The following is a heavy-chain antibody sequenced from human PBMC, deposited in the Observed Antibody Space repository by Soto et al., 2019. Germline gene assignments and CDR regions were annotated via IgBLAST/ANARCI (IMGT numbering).Heavy chain of an antibody. D-gene: IGHD4-17*01. J-gene: IGHJ6*02. Sequence: SETLSLTCTVSGDSISRYYWSWIRQPPGKGLEWLGSVYYSGSTEYTPSLKSRVTISVDTSRNQFSLKVSSVTAADTALYFCARGTVTISALSYGMDVWGQGTTVAVAS. CDR2: VYYSGST. CDR1: GDSISRYY. CDR3: ARGTVTISALSYGMDV. V-gene: IGHV4-59*01.